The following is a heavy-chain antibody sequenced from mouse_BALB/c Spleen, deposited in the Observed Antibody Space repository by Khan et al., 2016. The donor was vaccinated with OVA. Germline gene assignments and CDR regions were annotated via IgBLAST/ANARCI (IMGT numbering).Heavy chain of an antibody. CDR1: GDSITSGY. Sequence: EVKLLESGPSLVKPSQTLSLTCSVTGDSITSGYWNWIRQFPGNNFEYMGYISYSGSTYYNPSLRSRVSITRDTSKNQFTLQFNYLTYADTATYYCTKIFYCNYVYTMDYWGQGTSVTVSS. CDR2: ISYSGST. CDR3: TKIFYCNYVYTMDY. D-gene: IGHD2-4*01. V-gene: IGHV3-8*02. J-gene: IGHJ4*01.